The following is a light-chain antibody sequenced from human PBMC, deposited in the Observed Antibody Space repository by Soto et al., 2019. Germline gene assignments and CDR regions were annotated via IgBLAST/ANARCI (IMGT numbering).Light chain of an antibody. CDR1: ISDVAGYNY. CDR2: EVS. J-gene: IGLJ1*01. Sequence: QAPLTQTASVSGSPGQSITMSCTGTISDVAGYNYVSWYQQNPGKAPKLMIYEVSNRPSGVSNRFSGSKSGNTASLTISGLQAEDEADYYCSSYTSIITLYVFGSGTKVTVL. CDR3: SSYTSIITLYV. V-gene: IGLV2-14*01.